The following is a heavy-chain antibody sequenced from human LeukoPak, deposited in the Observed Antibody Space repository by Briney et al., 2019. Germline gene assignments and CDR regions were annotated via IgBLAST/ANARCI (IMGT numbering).Heavy chain of an antibody. J-gene: IGHJ1*01. V-gene: IGHV1-18*01. CDR2: ISAYNGNT. Sequence: GASVKVSCKASGYTFTSYGISWVRQAPGQGLEWMGWISAYNGNTNYAQKLQGRVTMTTDTSTSTSYMELRSLRSDDTAVYYCARVVVWFGEYPERFQHWGQGTLVTVSS. CDR3: ARVVVWFGEYPERFQH. D-gene: IGHD3-10*01. CDR1: GYTFTSYG.